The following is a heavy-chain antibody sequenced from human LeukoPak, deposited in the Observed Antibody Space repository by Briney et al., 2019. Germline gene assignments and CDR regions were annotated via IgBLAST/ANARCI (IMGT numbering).Heavy chain of an antibody. D-gene: IGHD6-13*01. V-gene: IGHV1-8*01. Sequence: ASVQVSCKASGYTFTSYDINGVRQPTRRGLEGRGWMNQNSGNTGYAQKFQGRVTMNRNTSISTAYMELSSLRSEDTAVYYCAREGTAAAPSYYYYYYMDVWGKGTTVTVSS. J-gene: IGHJ6*03. CDR2: MNQNSGNT. CDR3: AREGTAAAPSYYYYYYMDV. CDR1: GYTFTSYD.